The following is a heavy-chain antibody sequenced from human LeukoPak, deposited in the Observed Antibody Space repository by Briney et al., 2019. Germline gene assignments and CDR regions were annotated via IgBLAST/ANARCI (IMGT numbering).Heavy chain of an antibody. Sequence: GGSLRLSCDASGFTFSMYSMAWVRQAPGKGLEWVSVINDRGGYIQDADSVKGRFTISRDNSQNTLFLQMNSLRDEDTAVYYCVKERDRGIEVADDFDYWGQGTLVTVSS. CDR1: GFTFSMYS. V-gene: IGHV3-23*01. J-gene: IGHJ4*02. CDR3: VKERDRGIEVADDFDY. CDR2: INDRGGYI. D-gene: IGHD6-19*01.